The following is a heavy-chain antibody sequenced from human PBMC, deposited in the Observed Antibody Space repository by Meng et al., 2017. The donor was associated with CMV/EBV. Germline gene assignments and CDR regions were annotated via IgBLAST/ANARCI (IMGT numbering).Heavy chain of an antibody. CDR2: IYYSGST. CDR3: AAIHVDTAMGNFDY. Sequence: SETLSLTCTVSGGSVSSGSYYWSWIRQPPGKGLEWIGYIYYSGSTNYNPSLKSRVTISVDTSKNQFSLKLSSVTAADTAVYYCAAIHVDTAMGNFDYWGQGTLVTVSS. V-gene: IGHV4-61*01. J-gene: IGHJ4*02. D-gene: IGHD5-18*01. CDR1: GGSVSSGSYY.